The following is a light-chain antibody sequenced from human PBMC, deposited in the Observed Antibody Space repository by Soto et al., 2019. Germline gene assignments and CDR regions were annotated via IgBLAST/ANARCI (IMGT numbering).Light chain of an antibody. V-gene: IGKV3-11*01. J-gene: IGKJ4*01. CDR3: QQRSNWLT. CDR2: DAS. CDR1: QRVNNY. Sequence: EIVLTQSPATLSLSPGERATLSCRASQRVNNYLAWYQQKPCQAPRLLIYDASNRATGIPARFSGSGSGTDFTLTISSLEPEDFAVYYCQQRSNWLTFGGGTKVEIK.